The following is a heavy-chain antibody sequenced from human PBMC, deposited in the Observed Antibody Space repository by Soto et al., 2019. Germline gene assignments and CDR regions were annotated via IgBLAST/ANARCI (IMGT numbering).Heavy chain of an antibody. V-gene: IGHV3-33*01. CDR2: IWYDGSNK. J-gene: IGHJ4*02. Sequence: GGSLRLSCAASGFTFSSYGMHWVRQAPGKGLEWVAVIWYDGSNKYYADSVKGRFTISRDNSKNTLYLQMNSLRAEDTAVYYCARPITMVRGAPFDYWGQGTLVTVSS. CDR3: ARPITMVRGAPFDY. D-gene: IGHD3-10*01. CDR1: GFTFSSYG.